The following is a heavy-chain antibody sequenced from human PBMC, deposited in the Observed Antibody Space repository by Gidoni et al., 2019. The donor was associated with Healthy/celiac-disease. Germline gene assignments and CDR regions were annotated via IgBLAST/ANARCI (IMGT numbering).Heavy chain of an antibody. CDR3: TTPVDTAMALDLGMDV. Sequence: EVQLVESGGGLVKPGGSLRLSCAASGFTFSNAWMSWVRQAPGKGLEWVGRIKSKTDGGTTDYAAPVKGRFTISRDDSKNTLYLQMNSLKTEDTAVYYCTTPVDTAMALDLGMDVWGQGTTVTVSS. D-gene: IGHD5-18*01. CDR2: IKSKTDGGTT. J-gene: IGHJ6*02. CDR1: GFTFSNAW. V-gene: IGHV3-15*01.